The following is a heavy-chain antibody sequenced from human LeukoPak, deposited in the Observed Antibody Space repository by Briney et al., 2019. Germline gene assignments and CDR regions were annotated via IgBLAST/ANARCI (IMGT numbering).Heavy chain of an antibody. CDR1: GYTFTSYG. CDR3: ARVENYYDFWSGPIPDY. V-gene: IGHV1-18*01. CDR2: ISAYNGNT. Sequence: ASVKVSCKASGYTFTSYGISWVRQAPGQGLEWMGWISAYNGNTNYAQKLQGRVTMTTDTSTSTAYMELRSLRSDDTAVYYCARVENYYDFWSGPIPDYWGQGTLVTVSS. J-gene: IGHJ4*02. D-gene: IGHD3-3*01.